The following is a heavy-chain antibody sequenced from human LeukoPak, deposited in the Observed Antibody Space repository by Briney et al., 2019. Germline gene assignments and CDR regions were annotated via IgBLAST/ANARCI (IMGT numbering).Heavy chain of an antibody. CDR2: INSKSGDT. CDR3: ARGSDLDY. CDR1: GYTFTDYY. Sequence: ASVKVSCKASGYTFTDYYTHWVRQAPGQGLEWMGRINSKSGDTNYAQNFQGRVTMTRDTSINTAYMELSRLTFDDTAVYYCARGSDLDYWGQGTLVTVSS. J-gene: IGHJ4*02. V-gene: IGHV1-2*06.